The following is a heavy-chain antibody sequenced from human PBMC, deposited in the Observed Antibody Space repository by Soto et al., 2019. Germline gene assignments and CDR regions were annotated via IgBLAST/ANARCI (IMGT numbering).Heavy chain of an antibody. CDR1: GGSISSYY. CDR3: ARGSLYYDSSGYFPPYFDY. CDR2: IYYSGST. Sequence: SETLSLTCTVSGGSISSYYWSWIRQPPGKGLEWIGYIYYSGSTNYNPSLKSRVTISVDTSKNQFSLKLSSVTAADTAVYYCARGSLYYDSSGYFPPYFDYWGQGTLVTVSS. J-gene: IGHJ4*02. V-gene: IGHV4-59*01. D-gene: IGHD3-22*01.